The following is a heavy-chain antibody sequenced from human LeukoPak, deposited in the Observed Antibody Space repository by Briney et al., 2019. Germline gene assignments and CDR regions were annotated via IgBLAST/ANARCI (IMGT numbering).Heavy chain of an antibody. CDR1: GFTFSSYS. D-gene: IGHD4-17*01. CDR2: TSGSGDRK. CDR3: AKDGVRPDFGDYYSADF. J-gene: IGHJ4*02. V-gene: IGHV3-23*01. Sequence: GGSLRLSCAASGFTFSSYSINWVRQAPGKGLEWVSSTSGSGDRKYYADSVKGRFTISRDNSKNTLYLQMNSLRAEDTAVYYCAKDGVRPDFGDYYSADFWGQGTLVTVSS.